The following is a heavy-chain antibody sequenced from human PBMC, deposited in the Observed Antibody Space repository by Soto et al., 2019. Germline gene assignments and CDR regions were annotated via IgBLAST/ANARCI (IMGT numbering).Heavy chain of an antibody. D-gene: IGHD6-13*01. V-gene: IGHV3-33*01. J-gene: IGHJ5*02. Sequence: GGSLRLSCAASGFTFSSYGMHWVRQAPGKGLEWVAVIWYDGSNKYYADSVKGRFTISRDSAKNSLYLQMNSLRAEDTAVYYCARHPERIAQIGWFDPWGQGTLVTVS. CDR3: ARHPERIAQIGWFDP. CDR1: GFTFSSYG. CDR2: IWYDGSNK.